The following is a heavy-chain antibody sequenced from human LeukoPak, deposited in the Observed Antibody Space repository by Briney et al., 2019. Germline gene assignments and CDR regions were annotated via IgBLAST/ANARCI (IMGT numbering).Heavy chain of an antibody. D-gene: IGHD6-19*01. CDR3: ARDSEWLVDWENHFYCYMDV. CDR1: GFSFNNGA. CDR2: VSGSGAST. Sequence: GGSLRLSCAASGFSFNNGAMSWVRQAPGKGLEWVSSVSGSGASTYYADSVKGRFTISRDNSKNTLYLQMNSLRAEDTAVYYCARDSEWLVDWENHFYCYMDVWGKGTTVTVSS. V-gene: IGHV3-23*01. J-gene: IGHJ6*03.